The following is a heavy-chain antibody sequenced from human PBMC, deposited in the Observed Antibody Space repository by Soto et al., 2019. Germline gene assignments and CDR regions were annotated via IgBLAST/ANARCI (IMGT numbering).Heavy chain of an antibody. J-gene: IGHJ4*02. CDR1: GGSFSGYY. D-gene: IGHD3-3*01. Sequence: ASETLSLTCAVYGGSFSGYYWSWIRQPPGKGLEWIGEINHSGSTNYNPSLKSRVTISVDTSKNQFSLKLSSVTAADTAVYYCARLPANYDFWSGYYTAVDYWGQGTLVTVSS. CDR3: ARLPANYDFWSGYYTAVDY. V-gene: IGHV4-34*01. CDR2: INHSGST.